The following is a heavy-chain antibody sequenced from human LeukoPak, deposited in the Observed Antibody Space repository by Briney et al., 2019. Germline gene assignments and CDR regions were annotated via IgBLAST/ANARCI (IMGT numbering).Heavy chain of an antibody. CDR3: ARGSSGRFLEWLSPDYYYYGMDV. Sequence: SETLSLTCTVSGGSISSYYWSWIRQPPGKGLEWIGYIYYSGSTNYNPSLKSRVTISVDTSKNQFSLKLSSVTAADTAVYYCARGSSGRFLEWLSPDYYYYGMDVWGQGTTVTVSS. J-gene: IGHJ6*02. CDR2: IYYSGST. CDR1: GGSISSYY. D-gene: IGHD3-3*01. V-gene: IGHV4-59*01.